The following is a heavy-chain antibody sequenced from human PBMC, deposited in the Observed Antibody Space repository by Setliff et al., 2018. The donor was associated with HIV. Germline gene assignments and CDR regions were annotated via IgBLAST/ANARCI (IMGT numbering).Heavy chain of an antibody. CDR1: GGSFSNYF. J-gene: IGHJ4*02. Sequence: SETLSLTGGVFGGSFSNYFWTWMRQPPGKGLEWIGEFRLSGGTNYNYNPSLETRVTISVDTSTNQFSLKLNSVTAADTAFYYWAGGREDAWEVLDSWGQGTLVTVSS. CDR2: FRLSGGT. V-gene: IGHV4-34*01. CDR3: AGGREDAWEVLDS. D-gene: IGHD1-26*01.